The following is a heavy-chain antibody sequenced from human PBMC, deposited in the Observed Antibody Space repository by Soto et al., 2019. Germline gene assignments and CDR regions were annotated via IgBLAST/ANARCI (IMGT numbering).Heavy chain of an antibody. J-gene: IGHJ6*03. CDR1: GFTFSSYG. CDR3: ARTGGAVYYYYYMDV. D-gene: IGHD6-19*01. CDR2: IWYDGSNK. V-gene: IGHV3-33*01. Sequence: GGSLRLSCAASGFTFSSYGMHWVRQAPGKGLEWVAVIWYDGSNKYYADSVKGRFTISRDNSKNTLYLQMNSLRAEDTAVYYCARTGGAVYYYYYMDVWGKGTTVTVSS.